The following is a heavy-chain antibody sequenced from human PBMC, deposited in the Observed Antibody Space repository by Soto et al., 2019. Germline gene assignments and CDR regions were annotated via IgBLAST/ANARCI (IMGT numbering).Heavy chain of an antibody. D-gene: IGHD1-26*01. CDR1: GFIFSDYY. Sequence: QVQLVESGGGLVKPGGSLRLSCAASGFIFSDYYMSWIRQAPGKGLEWLSYISSSSSDTNYADSVKGRFSISRDNAKSTLYLQMNSLRVEDTAVYYCARDIERVGATRYFDHWGQGTRVTVSS. CDR2: ISSSSSDT. V-gene: IGHV3-11*05. CDR3: ARDIERVGATRYFDH. J-gene: IGHJ4*02.